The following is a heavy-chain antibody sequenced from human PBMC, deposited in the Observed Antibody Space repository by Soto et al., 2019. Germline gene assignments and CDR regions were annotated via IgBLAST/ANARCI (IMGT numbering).Heavy chain of an antibody. CDR1: GGSISSGDYY. J-gene: IGHJ4*02. Sequence: SETLSLTCTVSGGSISSGDYYWSWIRQPPGKGLEWIGYIYYSGSTYHNPSLKSRVTISVDTSKNQFSLKLSSVTAADTAVYYCARALTFYSSGWYDYWGQGTLVTVSS. V-gene: IGHV4-30-4*01. CDR3: ARALTFYSSGWYDY. CDR2: IYYSGST. D-gene: IGHD6-19*01.